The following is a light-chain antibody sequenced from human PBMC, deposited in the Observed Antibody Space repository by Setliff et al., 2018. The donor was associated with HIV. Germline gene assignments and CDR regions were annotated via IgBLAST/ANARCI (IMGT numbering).Light chain of an antibody. CDR2: NVN. V-gene: IGLV2-14*03. J-gene: IGLJ1*01. CDR1: SSDIGGYNY. CDR3: TSYTGGNTRV. Sequence: QSVLTQPASVSGSPGQTITISCTGTSSDIGGYNYVSWYQQHPGEAPKLIIYNVNNRPSGVSGRFFGSKSGNTASLTISELRAEDETDYYCTSYTGGNTRVFGTGTKVTVL.